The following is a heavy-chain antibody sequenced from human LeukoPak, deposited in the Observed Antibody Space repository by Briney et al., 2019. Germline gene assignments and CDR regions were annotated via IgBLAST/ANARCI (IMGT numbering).Heavy chain of an antibody. J-gene: IGHJ4*02. CDR2: IYHTGST. V-gene: IGHV4-38-2*02. D-gene: IGHD2-15*01. CDR3: ARGRATTQLRYCSGGSCFTDFDY. CDR1: GYSLSSGYY. Sequence: ASETLSLTCTVSGYSLSSGYYWGWIRQPPGKGLGWIGWIYHTGSTYYNPSLKRQVTIPVDTSKNQFSLKLSSVTAGDTAVYCCARGRATTQLRYCSGGSCFTDFDYWGQGTLVTVSS.